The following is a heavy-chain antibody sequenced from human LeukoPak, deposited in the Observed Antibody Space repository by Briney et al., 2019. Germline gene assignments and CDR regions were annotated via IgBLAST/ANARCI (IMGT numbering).Heavy chain of an antibody. CDR2: ISFDGSNK. D-gene: IGHD4-17*01. J-gene: IGHJ3*02. CDR3: AKDRTYDYGTYDAFDI. CDR1: GFTFDSYG. Sequence: GGSLRLSCAASGFTFDSYGMHWVRQAPGKGLEWVAVISFDGSNKYSVDSVKGRFTISRDNSKNTLYLQMNSLRPEDTAVYYCAKDRTYDYGTYDAFDIWGPGTMVTVSS. V-gene: IGHV3-30*18.